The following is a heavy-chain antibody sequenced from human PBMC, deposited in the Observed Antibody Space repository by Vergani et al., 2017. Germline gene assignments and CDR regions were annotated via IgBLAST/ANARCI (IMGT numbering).Heavy chain of an antibody. Sequence: QVQLKESGPGLVGPSETLSLTCTVSGGPFSGGSHYWSWIRQSAGKGLEWIGRIYNTGGTNYDPSLKTRVTMSVDTSKNQFSLKLASVTAADTAIYYCARFSSGFVAWGPGTPVTVS. CDR3: ARFSSGFVA. CDR2: IYNTGGT. D-gene: IGHD5-12*01. J-gene: IGHJ4*02. V-gene: IGHV4-61*02. CDR1: GGPFSGGSHY.